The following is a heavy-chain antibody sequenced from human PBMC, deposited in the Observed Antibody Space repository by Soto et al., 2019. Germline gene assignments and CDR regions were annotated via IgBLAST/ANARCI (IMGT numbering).Heavy chain of an antibody. Sequence: PGESLKISCKGSGYSFASYWISWVRQMPGKGLEWVGRIDPIDSYTNYSPSFQGHVTISADKSTSTAYLQWSSLKASDTAMYYCARRYCSSASCPRNYYGMDVWGQGTTVTVSS. J-gene: IGHJ6*02. CDR3: ARRYCSSASCPRNYYGMDV. CDR2: IDPIDSYT. D-gene: IGHD2-2*01. CDR1: GYSFASYW. V-gene: IGHV5-10-1*01.